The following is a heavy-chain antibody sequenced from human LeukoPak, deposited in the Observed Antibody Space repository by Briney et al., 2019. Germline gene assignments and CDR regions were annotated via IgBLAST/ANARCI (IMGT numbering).Heavy chain of an antibody. CDR1: GFTFSSYS. V-gene: IGHV3-21*01. Sequence: GGSLRLSCAASGFTFSSYSMNWVRQAPGNGLEWVSSISSSSSYIYYADSVKGRFTISRDNAKNSLYLQMNSLRAEDTAVYYCARDRAVRRVIDYWGQGTLVTVSS. D-gene: IGHD3-10*01. J-gene: IGHJ4*02. CDR2: ISSSSSYI. CDR3: ARDRAVRRVIDY.